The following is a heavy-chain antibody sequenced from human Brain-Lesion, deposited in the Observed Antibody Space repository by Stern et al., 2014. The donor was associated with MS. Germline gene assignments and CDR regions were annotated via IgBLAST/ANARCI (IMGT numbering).Heavy chain of an antibody. V-gene: IGHV4-61*02. CDR2: IFNSGST. Sequence: VQLVESGPGLVKPSQTLSLSCTVSGGSISSGGYYWSWIRQPAGKGLEWIGRIFNSGSTSHNPSLKSRVTISIDTSKNQFSLRLNPMTAADTAVYYCARGRVVPGFQYYATDVWGQGTTVIVSS. CDR1: GGSISSGGYY. D-gene: IGHD2-2*01. CDR3: ARGRVVPGFQYYATDV. J-gene: IGHJ6*02.